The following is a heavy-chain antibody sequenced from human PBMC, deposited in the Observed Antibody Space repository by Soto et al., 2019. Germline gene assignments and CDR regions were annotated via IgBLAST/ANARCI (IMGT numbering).Heavy chain of an antibody. CDR3: ARETPDHNYYDSSGYGPFDY. V-gene: IGHV4-61*01. CDR2: IYYSGST. CDR1: GGSVSSGSYY. Sequence: PSEILSLTCTVSGGSVSSGSYYWSWIRQPPGKGLEWIGYIYYSGSTNYNPSLKSRVTISVDTSKNQFSLKLSSVTAADTAVYYCARETPDHNYYDSSGYGPFDYWGQGTLVTVSS. D-gene: IGHD3-22*01. J-gene: IGHJ4*02.